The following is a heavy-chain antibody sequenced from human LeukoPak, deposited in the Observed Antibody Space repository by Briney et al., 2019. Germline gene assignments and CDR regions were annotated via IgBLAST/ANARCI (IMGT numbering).Heavy chain of an antibody. CDR3: ARSPPVYPSERNWGSSGFDI. V-gene: IGHV4-59*02. Sequence: PSETLSLTCTVSGGSVISYYWSWIRQPPGKGLEWIAYIYYSGSINYNPSLKSRVTISVDTSKKQFSLKLTSVTAADTAVYYCARSPPVYPSERNWGSSGFDIWGQGTMVTVSS. D-gene: IGHD7-27*01. CDR2: IYYSGSI. J-gene: IGHJ3*02. CDR1: GGSVISYY.